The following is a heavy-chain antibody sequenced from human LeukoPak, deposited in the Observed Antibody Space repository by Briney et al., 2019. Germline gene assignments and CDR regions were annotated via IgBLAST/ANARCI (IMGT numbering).Heavy chain of an antibody. Sequence: GGSLRLSCAASGFTFWNYGMHWVRQAPGKGLEWVAVIWYDGSNKYYADSVKGRFTISRDNSKNTMYLQMNSVTAEDTAVYYCAKGLYDRSGYFVDWGQGTLVTVSS. D-gene: IGHD3-22*01. V-gene: IGHV3-33*06. CDR1: GFTFWNYG. CDR2: IWYDGSNK. J-gene: IGHJ4*02. CDR3: AKGLYDRSGYFVD.